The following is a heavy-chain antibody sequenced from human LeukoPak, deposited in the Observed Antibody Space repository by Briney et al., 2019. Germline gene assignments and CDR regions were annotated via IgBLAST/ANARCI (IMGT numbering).Heavy chain of an antibody. V-gene: IGHV3-15*01. Sequence: PGGSLRLSCAVSGFTFSSTWMSWVRQAPGKGLEWVGRIKRNIDGGTTDYAAPVNGRFTISRDDSKNTLYLQMNSLKTEDTAVYYCVTGLGRTDHDYWGQGTLVTVSS. CDR2: IKRNIDGGTT. D-gene: IGHD1/OR15-1a*01. CDR3: VTGLGRTDHDY. CDR1: GFTFSSTW. J-gene: IGHJ4*02.